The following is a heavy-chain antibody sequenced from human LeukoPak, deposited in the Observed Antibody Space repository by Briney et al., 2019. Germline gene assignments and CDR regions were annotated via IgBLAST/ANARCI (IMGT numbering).Heavy chain of an antibody. CDR2: INHSGST. Sequence: KPSETLSLTCAVYGGSFSGYYWSWIRQPPGKGLEWIGEINHSGSTNYNPSLKSRVTISVDTSKNQFSLKLSSVTAADTAVYYCARGWGYSYGYLFNYWGQGTLVTVSS. CDR1: GGSFSGYY. J-gene: IGHJ4*02. V-gene: IGHV4-34*01. CDR3: ARGWGYSYGYLFNY. D-gene: IGHD5-18*01.